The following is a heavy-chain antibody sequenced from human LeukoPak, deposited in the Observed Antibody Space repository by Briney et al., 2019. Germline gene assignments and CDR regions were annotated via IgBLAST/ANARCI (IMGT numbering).Heavy chain of an antibody. V-gene: IGHV3-7*01. D-gene: IGHD1-14*01. CDR2: IKQGGSEK. J-gene: IGHJ4*02. CDR3: ARGILTPQGY. Sequence: GGSLRLSCAASGFTFSNFWMNWVRQAPGKGLEWVANIKQGGSEKYYVDSVKGRFTISRDNAKSSLYLQMNSLRVEDTAVYYCARGILTPQGYWGQGTLVTVSS. CDR1: GFTFSNFW.